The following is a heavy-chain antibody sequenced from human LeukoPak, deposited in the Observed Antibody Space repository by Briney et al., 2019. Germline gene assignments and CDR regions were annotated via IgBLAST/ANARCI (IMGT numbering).Heavy chain of an antibody. J-gene: IGHJ4*02. V-gene: IGHV3-74*01. D-gene: IGHD6-19*01. CDR3: VRDVGIAVAPGY. Sequence: PGGSLRLSCAASVDTLRIYAVTCVRQAPGKGLEWVSHINSDGSSTNYADSVKGRFTISRDNAKNTLHLQMNTLRAEDTAVYYCVRDVGIAVAPGYWGQGTLVTVSS. CDR1: VDTLRIYA. CDR2: INSDGSST.